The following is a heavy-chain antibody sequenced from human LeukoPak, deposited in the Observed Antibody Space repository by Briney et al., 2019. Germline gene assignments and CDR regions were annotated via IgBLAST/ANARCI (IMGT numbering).Heavy chain of an antibody. CDR2: ISGSDDSI. CDR3: ARRSGYYLDY. Sequence: PGGPLRLSCAPSGFTFRDYYMTGIRQAPGKGLNWLSYISGSDDSIYYADSVKGRFTISRDSAKNSLYLQMNSLRAEDTAVYYCARRSGYYLDYWGQGTLVTVSS. D-gene: IGHD3-22*01. J-gene: IGHJ4*02. V-gene: IGHV3-11*04. CDR1: GFTFRDYY.